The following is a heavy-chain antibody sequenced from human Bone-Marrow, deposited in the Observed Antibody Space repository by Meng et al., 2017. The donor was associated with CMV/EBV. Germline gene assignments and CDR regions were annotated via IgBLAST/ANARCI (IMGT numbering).Heavy chain of an antibody. CDR1: GFSLSAGGVG. CDR2: IYWDDDK. Sequence: GFSLSAGGVGVGWIRQPAGKALEWLALIYWDDDKRYSPSLRSRLTITKDTSKNQVVLIMTDMDPVDTATYYCALRREGPNWNEACFDPWGQGTLVTVSS. CDR3: ALRREGPNWNEACFDP. D-gene: IGHD1-20*01. J-gene: IGHJ5*02. V-gene: IGHV2-5*02.